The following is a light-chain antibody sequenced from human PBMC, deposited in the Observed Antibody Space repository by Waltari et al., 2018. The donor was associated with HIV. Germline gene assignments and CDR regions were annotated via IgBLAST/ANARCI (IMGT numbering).Light chain of an antibody. J-gene: IGLJ3*02. Sequence: QAGLTQPPSLSKGLRQTATLTCTGNSNNVGNEGAAWLQPRQGHPPKRLFYRNNNRPSGISERLSASRSGNTASLTITGLQPEDEADYYCAAWDNSLGALFGGGTKLTVL. CDR3: AAWDNSLGAL. CDR2: RNN. CDR1: SNNVGNEG. V-gene: IGLV10-54*01.